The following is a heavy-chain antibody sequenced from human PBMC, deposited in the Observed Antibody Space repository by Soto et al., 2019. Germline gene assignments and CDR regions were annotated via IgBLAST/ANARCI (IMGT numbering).Heavy chain of an antibody. D-gene: IGHD3-22*01. CDR3: ARDLSSNYYDSSGYSYYYGMDV. V-gene: IGHV1-2*04. Sequence: ASVKVSCKASGYTFTGYYMHWLRQAPGQGLEWMGWISPNSGGTNYAQKFQGWVTMTRDTSISTAYMELSRLRSDDTAVYYCARDLSSNYYDSSGYSYYYGMDVWGQGTTVTVSS. J-gene: IGHJ6*02. CDR2: ISPNSGGT. CDR1: GYTFTGYY.